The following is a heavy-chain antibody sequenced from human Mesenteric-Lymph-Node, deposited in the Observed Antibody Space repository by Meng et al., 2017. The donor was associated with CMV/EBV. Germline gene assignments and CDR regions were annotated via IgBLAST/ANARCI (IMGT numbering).Heavy chain of an antibody. J-gene: IGHJ4*02. Sequence: AMSWVRKAQGKGLEWVAFIYSGGSSSYYADAVKGRFTISRDNSKNTLFLQMNSLRAEDTAVYYCAKVFSAHYSDSSGYYPYFDNWGQGTLVTVSS. V-gene: IGHV3-23*03. D-gene: IGHD3-22*01. CDR3: AKVFSAHYSDSSGYYPYFDN. CDR1: A. CDR2: IYSGGSSS.